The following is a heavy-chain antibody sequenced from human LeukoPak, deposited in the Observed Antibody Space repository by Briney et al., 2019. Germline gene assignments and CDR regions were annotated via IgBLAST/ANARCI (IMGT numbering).Heavy chain of an antibody. D-gene: IGHD3-3*01. CDR1: GGSISSYY. CDR2: IYYSGST. V-gene: IGHV4-59*01. J-gene: IGHJ4*02. CDR3: ARLRITIFGVVIHPFDY. Sequence: SETLSLTCTVSGGSISSYYWSWIRQPPGKGLEWIGYIYYSGSTNYNPSLKSRVTISVDTSKNQFSLKLSSVTAADTAVYYCARLRITIFGVVIHPFDYWGQGTLVTVSS.